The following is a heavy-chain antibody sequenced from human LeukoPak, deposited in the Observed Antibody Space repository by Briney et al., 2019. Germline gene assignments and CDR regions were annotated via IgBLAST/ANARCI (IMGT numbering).Heavy chain of an antibody. D-gene: IGHD2/OR15-2a*01. CDR2: IYSGGST. Sequence: PGGSLRLSCAASRFTVSSNYMSWVRQAPGKGLEWVSVIYSGGSTYYADSVKGRFTVSRDNAKNTLYLQVNNLRAEDTAVYYCARGPNSNWSGLDFWGQGTLLTVTS. CDR3: ARGPNSNWSGLDF. CDR1: RFTVSSNY. V-gene: IGHV3-53*01. J-gene: IGHJ4*02.